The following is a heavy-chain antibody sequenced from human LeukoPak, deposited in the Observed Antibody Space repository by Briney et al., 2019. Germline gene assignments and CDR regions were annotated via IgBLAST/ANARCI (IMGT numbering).Heavy chain of an antibody. CDR2: ISSSSSYI. CDR3: NLAVAGTNY. D-gene: IGHD6-19*01. J-gene: IGHJ4*02. Sequence: GGPLRLPCAASGSTFSSYRMNGFGRAPGKGLEWVSSISSSSSYIYYADSVKGRFTISRDNAKNSLYLQMNSLRAEDTAVYYCNLAVAGTNYWGQRTLVTVSS. CDR1: GSTFSSYR. V-gene: IGHV3-21*01.